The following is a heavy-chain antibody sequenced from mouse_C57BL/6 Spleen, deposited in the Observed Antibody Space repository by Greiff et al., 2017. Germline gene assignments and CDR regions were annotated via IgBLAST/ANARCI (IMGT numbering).Heavy chain of an antibody. CDR3: ATYGNYGAMDY. V-gene: IGHV5-17*01. Sequence: DVHLVESGGGLVKPGGSLKLSCAASGFTFSDYGMHWVRQAPEKGLEWVAYISSGSSTIYYADTVKGRFTISRDNAKNTLFLQMTSLRSEDTAMYYCATYGNYGAMDYWGQGTSVTVSS. CDR1: GFTFSDYG. D-gene: IGHD2-10*02. J-gene: IGHJ4*01. CDR2: ISSGSSTI.